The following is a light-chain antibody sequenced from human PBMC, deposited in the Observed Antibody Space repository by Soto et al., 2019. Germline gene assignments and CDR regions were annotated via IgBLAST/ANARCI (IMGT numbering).Light chain of an antibody. J-gene: IGKJ2*01. CDR3: MQGTHWPPYT. CDR1: QSLAYSDGNTY. CDR2: KVS. Sequence: DVVMTQSPLSLPVTLGQPASISCRSSQSLAYSDGNTYLNWFQQRPGQSPRRLIYKVSNRDSGVPDRVSGSGSGTDFTLKISRVEAEDVGVYYFMQGTHWPPYTFGQGTKLEIK. V-gene: IGKV2-30*01.